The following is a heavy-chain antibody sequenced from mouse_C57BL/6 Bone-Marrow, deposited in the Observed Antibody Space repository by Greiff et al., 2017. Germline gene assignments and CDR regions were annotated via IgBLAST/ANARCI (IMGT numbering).Heavy chain of an antibody. V-gene: IGHV10-1*01. CDR3: VRESPLLLSLFAY. D-gene: IGHD2-1*01. Sequence: DVKLVESGGGLVQPKGSLKLSCAASGFSFNTYAMTWVRQAPGKGLEWVARIRSKSNNYATYYADSVKDRFTISRDYSESIHYLQMNNLNTDDTAIDYCVRESPLLLSLFAYGGQGTLVTVSA. CDR1: GFSFNTYA. J-gene: IGHJ3*01. CDR2: IRSKSNNYAT.